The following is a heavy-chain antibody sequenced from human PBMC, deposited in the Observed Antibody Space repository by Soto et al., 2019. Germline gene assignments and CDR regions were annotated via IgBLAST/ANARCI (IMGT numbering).Heavy chain of an antibody. CDR3: AHIPNFYQSDSFDP. V-gene: IGHV2-5*02. CDR2: IYWDDDK. Sequence: SGPTLVNPTQTLTLTCTFSGFSLTTRGVGVGWIRQPPGKALERLALIYWDDDKRYSPSLQSRLSITKDTSKNQVDLTMTNVDPVDTAIYYCAHIPNFYQSDSFDPWGQGTLVTVSS. D-gene: IGHD3-3*01. J-gene: IGHJ5*02. CDR1: GFSLTTRGVG.